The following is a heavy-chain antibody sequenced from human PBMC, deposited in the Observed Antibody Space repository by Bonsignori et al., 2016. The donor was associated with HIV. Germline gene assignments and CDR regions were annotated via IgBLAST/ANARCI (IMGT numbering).Heavy chain of an antibody. D-gene: IGHD3-3*01. V-gene: IGHV3-23*01. Sequence: VRQAPGKGLEWVSAISGSGGSTYYADSVKGRFTISRDNSKNTLYLQMNSLRAEDTAVYYCAKDLRITIFGVVTPDAFDIWGPRDNGHRLL. CDR3: AKDLRITIFGVVTPDAFDI. J-gene: IGHJ3*02. CDR2: ISGSGGST.